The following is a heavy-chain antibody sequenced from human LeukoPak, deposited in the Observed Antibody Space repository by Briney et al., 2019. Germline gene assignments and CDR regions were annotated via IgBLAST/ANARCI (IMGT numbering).Heavy chain of an antibody. D-gene: IGHD4-17*01. CDR2: ISYDGSNK. Sequence: GGSLRLSCAASGFTFSIFAMNWVRQAPGKGLEWVAVISYDGSNKYYADSVKGRFTISRDNSKNTLYLQMNSLRAEDTAVYYCARGGQYGDYGLHWGQGTLVTVSS. J-gene: IGHJ4*02. V-gene: IGHV3-30*03. CDR3: ARGGQYGDYGLH. CDR1: GFTFSIFA.